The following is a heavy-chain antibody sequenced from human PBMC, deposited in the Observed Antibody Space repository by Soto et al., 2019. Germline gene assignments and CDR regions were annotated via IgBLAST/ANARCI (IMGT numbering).Heavy chain of an antibody. CDR1: GGSISNYY. V-gene: IGHV4-59*01. CDR3: ARGKAFYYDSSGRPYYFDY. D-gene: IGHD3-22*01. CDR2: IYYSGST. J-gene: IGHJ4*02. Sequence: SGTLSLTCTVSGGSISNYYWTWIRQPPGKGLEWIGYIYYSGSTNYNPSLKSRVTISVDTTKNQFSLKLNSVTAADTAVYYCARGKAFYYDSSGRPYYFDYWGQGTLVTVSS.